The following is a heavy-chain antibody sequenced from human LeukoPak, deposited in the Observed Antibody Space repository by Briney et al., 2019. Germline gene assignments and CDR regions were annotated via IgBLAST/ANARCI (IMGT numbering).Heavy chain of an antibody. CDR2: ISTSGDST. J-gene: IGHJ4*02. CDR1: GFTFSSQN. V-gene: IGHV3-21*01. Sequence: GGSLRLSCAASGFTFSSQNMNWVRQAPGKGLEWVAYISTSGDSTKYADSVEGRFTTSRDNVENSLYLLMNSLRVDDTAVYYCVKNGWLDYWGQGIVVTVSS. D-gene: IGHD6-19*01. CDR3: VKNGWLDY.